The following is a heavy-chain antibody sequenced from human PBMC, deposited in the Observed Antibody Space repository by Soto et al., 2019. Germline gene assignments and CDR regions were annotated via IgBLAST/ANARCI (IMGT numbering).Heavy chain of an antibody. Sequence: GWSLILSCAASGFPFSDYYINWVRQAPGKGLEWRSCISSSGTKRHDADPPKGRFTVSRDNAKNALYPQDNSLRVKGSAIYYCARCWETFCTSRSCYGPNWLDPWGRGTLAAVS. J-gene: IGHJ5*02. D-gene: IGHD2-2*01. CDR1: GFPFSDYY. CDR3: ARCWETFCTSRSCYGPNWLDP. CDR2: ISSSGTKR. V-gene: IGHV3-11*01.